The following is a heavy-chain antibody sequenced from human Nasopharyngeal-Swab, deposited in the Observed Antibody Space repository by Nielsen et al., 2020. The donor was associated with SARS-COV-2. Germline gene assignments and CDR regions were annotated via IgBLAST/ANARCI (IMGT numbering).Heavy chain of an antibody. CDR1: GGSFSGYY. V-gene: IGHV4-34*01. D-gene: IGHD4-17*01. CDR3: ARDLTVTTPYGMDV. CDR2: INHSGST. Sequence: SETLSLTCAVYGGSFSGYYWSWIRQPPGKGLEWIGEINHSGSTNYNPSLKSRVTISVDTSKNQFFLKLSSVTAADTAVYYCARDLTVTTPYGMDVWGQGTTVTVSS. J-gene: IGHJ6*02.